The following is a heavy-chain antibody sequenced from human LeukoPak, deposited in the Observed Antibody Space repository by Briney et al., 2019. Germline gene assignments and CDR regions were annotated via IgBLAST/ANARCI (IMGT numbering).Heavy chain of an antibody. Sequence: GASVKVSCEASGYTFTSYYVYWVRQAPGQGLEWMGKINPSGGGTDYAQKFQGRVTMTRDTSTSTVYMELSSLRSEDTAVYYCARDQGVTMVRGIMSPSAADYWGQGTLVTVSS. V-gene: IGHV1-46*01. CDR2: INPSGGGT. D-gene: IGHD3-10*01. CDR3: ARDQGVTMVRGIMSPSAADY. CDR1: GYTFTSYY. J-gene: IGHJ4*02.